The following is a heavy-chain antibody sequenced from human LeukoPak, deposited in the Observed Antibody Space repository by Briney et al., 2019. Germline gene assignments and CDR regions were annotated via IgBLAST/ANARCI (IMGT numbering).Heavy chain of an antibody. CDR1: GYTFTGYY. Sequence: HRASVKVSCKASGYTFTGYYMHWVRQAPGQGLEWMGWINPNSGGTNYAQKFQGRVTMTRDTSISTAYMELSRLRSDDTAVYYCARADSSSSNYFDYWGQGTLVTVSS. J-gene: IGHJ4*02. CDR3: ARADSSSSNYFDY. V-gene: IGHV1-2*02. CDR2: INPNSGGT. D-gene: IGHD6-6*01.